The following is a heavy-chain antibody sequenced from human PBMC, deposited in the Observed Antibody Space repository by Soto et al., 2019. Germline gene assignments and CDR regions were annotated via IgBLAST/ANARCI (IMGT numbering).Heavy chain of an antibody. J-gene: IGHJ6*02. CDR1: GFTFDYYA. V-gene: IGHV3-9*01. CDR2: ISWNSGSI. CDR3: XKDYRVRGVISYYGMDV. Sequence: GGSLRLSCAASGFTFDYYAMHWVRQAPGKGLEWVSGISWNSGSIGYADSVKGRFTISRDNAKNSLYLQMNSLRAEDTALYYCXKDYRVRGVISYYGMDVWGQGTTVTVSS. D-gene: IGHD3-10*01.